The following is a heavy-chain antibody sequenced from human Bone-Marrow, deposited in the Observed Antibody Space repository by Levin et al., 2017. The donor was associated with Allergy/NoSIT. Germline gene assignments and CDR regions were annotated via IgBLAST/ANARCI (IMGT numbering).Heavy chain of an antibody. Sequence: SETLSLTCTVSGGSISSASYYWSWIRQHPGKGLEWIGYVYYSGTTYYNPSLKSRVSISLDTSKNQFSLRLSSVTAADTAVYFCAREGVVVVPVASGTGFNYYYYMDVWGRGTTVTVSS. D-gene: IGHD2-21*01. J-gene: IGHJ6*03. V-gene: IGHV4-31*03. CDR1: GGSISSASYY. CDR2: VYYSGTT. CDR3: AREGVVVVPVASGTGFNYYYYMDV.